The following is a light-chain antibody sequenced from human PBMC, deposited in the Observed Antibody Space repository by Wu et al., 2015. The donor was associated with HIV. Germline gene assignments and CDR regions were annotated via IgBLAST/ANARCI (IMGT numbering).Light chain of an antibody. Sequence: EIVLTQSPATLSLSPGDRATLSCRASQSIGNSLAWYQQKPGQTPRLLFLNASNRATGIPPRFSGRGSGTDFTLTISSLEAEDIAVYYCQYRTTFGQGTRLESK. CDR3: QYRTT. J-gene: IGKJ5*01. V-gene: IGKV3-11*01. CDR1: QSIGNS. CDR2: NAS.